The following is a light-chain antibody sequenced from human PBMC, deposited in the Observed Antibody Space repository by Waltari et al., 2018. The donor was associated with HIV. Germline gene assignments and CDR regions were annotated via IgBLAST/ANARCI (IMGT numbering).Light chain of an antibody. J-gene: IGKJ2*01. CDR2: DAS. Sequence: EIVLTQSPATLSLSPGERATLSCRASRGVSIYLAWFQHKPGQAPRLLIYDASTRAPGIPARFSGSCSGTDFTLTISRLEPEESAVYYCQQRSNWPPFTFGQGTKLEIK. V-gene: IGKV3-11*01. CDR3: QQRSNWPPFT. CDR1: RGVSIY.